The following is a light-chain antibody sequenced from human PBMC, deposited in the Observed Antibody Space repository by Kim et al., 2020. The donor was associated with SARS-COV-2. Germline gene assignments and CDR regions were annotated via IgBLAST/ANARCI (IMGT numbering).Light chain of an antibody. CDR3: QQYNKWSQLT. CDR1: QSVGTD. CDR2: DAS. J-gene: IGKJ4*01. Sequence: VVMTQSPGTLSVSPGERATLSCRASQSVGTDLAWYQQKPGQVPRLLIFDASVRATDVPVKFSGSGSGTEFTLTINTLQSEDFATYYCQQYNKWSQLTFGGGTKVDIK. V-gene: IGKV3-15*01.